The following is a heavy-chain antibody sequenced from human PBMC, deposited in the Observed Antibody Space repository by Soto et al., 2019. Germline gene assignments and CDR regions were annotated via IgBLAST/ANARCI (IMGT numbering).Heavy chain of an antibody. V-gene: IGHV4-39*01. J-gene: IGHJ4*02. CDR2: IYYSGST. D-gene: IGHD3-22*01. CDR1: GGSISSSSYY. CDR3: ARQPDYYDSGGYHFDY. Sequence: SETLSLTCTVSGGSISSSSYYWGWIRQPPGKGLEWIGSIYYSGSTYYNPSLKSRVTISVDTSKNQFSLKLSSVTAADTAVYYCARQPDYYDSGGYHFDYWGQGTLVTVSS.